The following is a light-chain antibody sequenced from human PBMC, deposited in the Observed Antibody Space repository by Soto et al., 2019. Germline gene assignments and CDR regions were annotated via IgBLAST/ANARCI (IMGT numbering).Light chain of an antibody. CDR1: KLGDKY. Sequence: SYELTQPPSVSVSPGQTASITCSGAKLGDKYACWYQQKPGQSPVLVIYQDSKRPSGIPERFSGSNSGNTATLTISGTQAMDEADYYCQAWDNSTLYVVGTGTKLAVL. CDR2: QDS. J-gene: IGLJ1*01. CDR3: QAWDNSTLYV. V-gene: IGLV3-1*01.